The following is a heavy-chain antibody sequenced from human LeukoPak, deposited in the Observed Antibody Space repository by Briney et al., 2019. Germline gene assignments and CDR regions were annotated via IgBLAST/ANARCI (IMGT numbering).Heavy chain of an antibody. CDR1: GFTFSNYW. CDR2: INSDGSST. CDR3: ARFDWEYITMTLDV. Sequence: PGGSLRLSCAASGFTFSNYWMHWVRQAPGKGLVWVSRINSDGSSTSYADSVKGRFTISRDHAKNTLYLQMNSLRAEDTAVYYCARFDWEYITMTLDVWGKGTTVTVSS. J-gene: IGHJ6*04. V-gene: IGHV3-74*01. D-gene: IGHD3-22*01.